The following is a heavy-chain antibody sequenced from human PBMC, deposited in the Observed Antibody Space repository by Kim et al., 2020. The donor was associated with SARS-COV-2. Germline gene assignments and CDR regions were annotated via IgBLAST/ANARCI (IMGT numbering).Heavy chain of an antibody. D-gene: IGHD3-16*01. J-gene: IGHJ6*02. CDR3: ATLGGGRHYVLDV. V-gene: IGHV1-2*06. CDR1: GYIFTDYY. CDR2: INPNSGDT. Sequence: ASVKVSCKASGYIFTDYYIHWVRQAPGQGLEWMGQINPNSGDTHYAQQFQGRVTMTRDTSISTAYMELTRLRYDDTAVYYCATLGGGRHYVLDVWGQGTTVTVSS.